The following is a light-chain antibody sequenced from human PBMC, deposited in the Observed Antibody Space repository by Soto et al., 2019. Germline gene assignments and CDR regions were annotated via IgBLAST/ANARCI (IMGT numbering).Light chain of an antibody. CDR2: EVS. CDR1: SSDVGSYNL. V-gene: IGLV2-23*02. J-gene: IGLJ2*01. Sequence: QSALTQPASVSGSPGQSITISCTGTSSDVGSYNLVSWYQQHPGKAPKLMIYEVSKRPSGVSNRFSGSKSGNTASLTISGRQAEDGVDYYCCSYAGSSSAVVFGGGTKLTVL. CDR3: CSYAGSSSAVV.